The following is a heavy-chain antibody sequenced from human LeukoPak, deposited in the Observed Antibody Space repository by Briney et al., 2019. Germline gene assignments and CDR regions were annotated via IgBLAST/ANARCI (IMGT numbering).Heavy chain of an antibody. V-gene: IGHV3-23*01. J-gene: IGHJ6*03. D-gene: IGHD3-16*01. CDR1: GFAFSNFA. Sequence: GGSLRLSGAASGFAFSNFAMSWVRQAPGKGLEWVSAMSGSGDGTYYADSVKGRFTISRDNSKNTLYLQMNSLRAEDTAVYYCAKMMGQRLYDYCMDVWGKGTTVTVSS. CDR3: AKMMGQRLYDYCMDV. CDR2: MSGSGDGT.